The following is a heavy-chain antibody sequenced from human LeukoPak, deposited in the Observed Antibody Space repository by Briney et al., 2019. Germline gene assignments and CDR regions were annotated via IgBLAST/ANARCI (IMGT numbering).Heavy chain of an antibody. CDR1: GLTFNKYW. V-gene: IGHV3-7*03. J-gene: IGHJ4*02. CDR3: AKLWEIQLWSTFDY. CDR2: IKQDGSEK. D-gene: IGHD5-18*01. Sequence: GGSLRLSCEASGLTFNKYWMTWVRQAPGKGLEWVANIKQDGSEKNYVDSVKGRFTISRDNAKNSLSLRMNSLRAEDTAVYYCAKLWEIQLWSTFDYWGQGTLVTVSS.